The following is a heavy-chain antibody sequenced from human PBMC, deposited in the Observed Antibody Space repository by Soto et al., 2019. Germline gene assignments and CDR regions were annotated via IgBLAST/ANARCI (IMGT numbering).Heavy chain of an antibody. D-gene: IGHD2-15*01. J-gene: IGHJ4*02. Sequence: PGESLKISCSGSGFTFSHHSLYWVRQAPGKGLRYVSTISGNGGNTHYAASVRGRFTISRDNSKNTVFLQMSGLGVADSAVYYCVKVSGYCTGGSCFSYFDYWGQGALVTVSS. CDR3: VKVSGYCTGGSCFSYFDY. CDR1: GFTFSHHS. V-gene: IGHV3-64D*06. CDR2: ISGNGGNT.